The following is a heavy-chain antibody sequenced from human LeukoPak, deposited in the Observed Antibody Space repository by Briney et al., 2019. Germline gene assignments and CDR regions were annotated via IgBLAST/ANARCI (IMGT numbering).Heavy chain of an antibody. J-gene: IGHJ5*02. CDR2: IIPIFGTA. CDR1: GGTFSSCA. D-gene: IGHD1-7*01. CDR3: ARDQSFSHSFRWNYQKRYNWFDP. Sequence: SVKVSCKASGGTFSSCAISWVRQAPGQGLEWMGGIIPIFGTANYAQKFQGRVTITTDESTSTAYMELSSLRSEDTAVYYCARDQSFSHSFRWNYQKRYNWFDPWGQGTLVTVSS. V-gene: IGHV1-69*05.